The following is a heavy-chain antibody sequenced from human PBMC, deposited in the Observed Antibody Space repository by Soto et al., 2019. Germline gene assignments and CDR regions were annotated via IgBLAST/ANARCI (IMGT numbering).Heavy chain of an antibody. CDR2: VYYSGTT. Sequence: SETLSLTCTVSGGSISSYYWSWIRQPPGKRLEWIGYVYYSGTTNYNPSLKSRVTISIDMSKNQFSLRLSSVTAADTALYYCARTTAVPNTLRSRYFFDFWGQGTLVTVSS. CDR3: ARTTAVPNTLRSRYFFDF. CDR1: GGSISSYY. J-gene: IGHJ4*02. V-gene: IGHV4-59*01. D-gene: IGHD3-9*01.